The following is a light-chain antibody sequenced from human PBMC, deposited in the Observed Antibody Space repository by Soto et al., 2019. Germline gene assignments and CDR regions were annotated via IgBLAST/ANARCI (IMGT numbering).Light chain of an antibody. V-gene: IGKV1-39*01. CDR2: AAS. J-gene: IGKJ4*01. Sequence: DIQMTQSPSSLSASVGDRDSITCRASQSISSYLNWYQQKPGKAPKLLIYAASSLQSGVPSRFSGSGSGTDFTLTISSLQPEDFATYYCQQTSSTPTFGGGTKVDI. CDR1: QSISSY. CDR3: QQTSSTPT.